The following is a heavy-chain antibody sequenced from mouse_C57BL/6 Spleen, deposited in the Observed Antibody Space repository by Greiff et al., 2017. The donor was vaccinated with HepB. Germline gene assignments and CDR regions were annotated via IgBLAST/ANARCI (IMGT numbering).Heavy chain of an antibody. Sequence: DVKLVESGGGLVKPGGSLKLSCAASGFTFSSYTMSWVRQTPEKRLAWVATISGGGGNTYYPDSVKGRFTISRDNAKNTLYLQMISLRSEDTALYYCARDYGSSLDYFDYWGQGTTLTVSS. J-gene: IGHJ2*01. V-gene: IGHV5-9*01. CDR1: GFTFSSYT. D-gene: IGHD1-1*01. CDR2: ISGGGGNT. CDR3: ARDYGSSLDYFDY.